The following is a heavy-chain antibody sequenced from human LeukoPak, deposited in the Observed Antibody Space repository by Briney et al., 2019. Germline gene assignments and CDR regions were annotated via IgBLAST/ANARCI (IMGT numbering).Heavy chain of an antibody. CDR2: MNPNSGNT. D-gene: IGHD6-6*01. Sequence: GASVKVSCKASGYTFTSYGINWVRQATGQGLEWMGWMNPNSGNTGYAQKFQGRVTMTRNTSISTAYMELSSLRSEDTAVYYCARFDSSSSRFDYWGQGTLVTVSS. CDR3: ARFDSSSSRFDY. CDR1: GYTFTSYG. V-gene: IGHV1-8*01. J-gene: IGHJ4*02.